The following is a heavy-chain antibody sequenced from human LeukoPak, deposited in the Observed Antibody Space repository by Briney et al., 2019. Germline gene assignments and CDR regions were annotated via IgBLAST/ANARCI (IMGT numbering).Heavy chain of an antibody. J-gene: IGHJ4*02. CDR3: AREPSYTSSWYTSCDY. CDR1: GFTFSDHY. Sequence: GGSLRLSCAASGFTFSDHYMSWIRQGPGKGLEWVSYISGSGRTINYADSVKGRFTISRDNAKNSVYLQMDSLRAEDTAVYYCAREPSYTSSWYTSCDYWGQGTLVTVSS. V-gene: IGHV3-11*04. CDR2: ISGSGRTI. D-gene: IGHD6-13*01.